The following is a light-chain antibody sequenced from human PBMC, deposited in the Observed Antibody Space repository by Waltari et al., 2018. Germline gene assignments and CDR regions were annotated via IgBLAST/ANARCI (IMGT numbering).Light chain of an antibody. CDR1: QGISSW. CDR2: KAS. Sequence: DIQMTQSPSSLSASVADRVTITWRGSQGISSWLAWYQQKPGKAPKLLIYKASSLQSGVPSRFSGSGSGTDFTLTISSLQPEDFATYYCQQYNSAAFTFGPGTKLDIK. CDR3: QQYNSAAFT. J-gene: IGKJ3*01. V-gene: IGKV1-5*03.